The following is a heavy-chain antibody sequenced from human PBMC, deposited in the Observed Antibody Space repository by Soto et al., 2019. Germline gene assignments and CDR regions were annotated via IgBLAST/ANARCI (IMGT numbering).Heavy chain of an antibody. D-gene: IGHD2-2*01. V-gene: IGHV1-69*13. Sequence: SVKVSCKASGGTFSSYAISWVRQAPGQGLEWMGGIIPIFGTANYAQKFQGRVTITADESTSTAYMELSSLRSEDTAVYYCARHDIVVVPAATAAYYHDGMDVWGQGTTVTVSS. J-gene: IGHJ6*02. CDR1: GGTFSSYA. CDR3: ARHDIVVVPAATAAYYHDGMDV. CDR2: IIPIFGTA.